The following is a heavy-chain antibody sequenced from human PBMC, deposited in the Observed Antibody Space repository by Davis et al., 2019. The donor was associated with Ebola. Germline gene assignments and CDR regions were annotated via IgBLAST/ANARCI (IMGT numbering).Heavy chain of an antibody. Sequence: SGPTLLKPTPTLTLTCTFSGFSLGSYGMGVGWIRQPPGKALEWVALIYWDDDERYNPSLESRVTITKDTSKNQVVLTMTDMDPVDTATSYCARTARVQLWLYWGQGTLVTVSS. D-gene: IGHD1-1*01. V-gene: IGHV2-5*02. CDR2: IYWDDDE. J-gene: IGHJ4*02. CDR1: GFSLGSYGMG. CDR3: ARTARVQLWLY.